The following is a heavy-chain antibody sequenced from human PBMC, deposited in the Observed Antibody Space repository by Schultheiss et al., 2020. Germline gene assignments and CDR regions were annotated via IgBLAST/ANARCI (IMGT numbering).Heavy chain of an antibody. CDR1: GFTFSSYG. Sequence: GGSLRLSCAASGFTFSSYGMHWVRQAPGKGLEWVSAISGSGSTIYYADSVKGRFTISRDNAQNSLYLQMNSLKTEDTAVYYCTSSYFMVRGAYWGQGTLVTVSS. D-gene: IGHD3-10*01. CDR3: TSSYFMVRGAY. CDR2: ISGSGSTI. J-gene: IGHJ4*02. V-gene: IGHV3-21*03.